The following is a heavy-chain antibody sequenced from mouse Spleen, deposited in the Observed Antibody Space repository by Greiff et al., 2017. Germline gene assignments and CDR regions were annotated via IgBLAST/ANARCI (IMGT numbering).Heavy chain of an antibody. CDR1: GFTFSDYY. CDR2: ISDGGSYT. D-gene: IGHD3-2*01. Sequence: DVQLVESGGGLVKPGGSLKLSCAASGFTFSDYYMYWVRQTPEKRLEWVATISDGGSYTYYPDSVKGRFTISRDNAKNTLYLQMSSLKSEDTAMYYCARPLDSSGYLFAYWGQGTLVTVSA. CDR3: ARPLDSSGYLFAY. J-gene: IGHJ3*01. V-gene: IGHV5-4*02.